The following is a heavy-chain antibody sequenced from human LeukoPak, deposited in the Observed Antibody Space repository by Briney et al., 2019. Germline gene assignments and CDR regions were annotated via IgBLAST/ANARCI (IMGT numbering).Heavy chain of an antibody. Sequence: SETLSLTCTVSGASISSGGYYWSWIRQHPGKGLEWIGYISYSGSPYYDPSLKSRVTISVDTSRNQFSLKLSSVTAADTAVYYCARGPHCSSTSCYSEYFHHWGQGTLVTVSS. CDR3: ARGPHCSSTSCYSEYFHH. J-gene: IGHJ1*01. V-gene: IGHV4-31*03. D-gene: IGHD2-2*01. CDR2: ISYSGSP. CDR1: GASISSGGYY.